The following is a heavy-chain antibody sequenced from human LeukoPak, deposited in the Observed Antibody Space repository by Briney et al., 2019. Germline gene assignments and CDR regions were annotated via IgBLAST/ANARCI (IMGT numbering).Heavy chain of an antibody. V-gene: IGHV1-2*02. Sequence: ASVKVSCKASVYTFTGYYMHWVRQAPGQGLEWMGWINPNSGGTNYAQKFRGRVTMTRDTSISTAYMELSRLSSDDTAVYYCARGTAAGVSSPNYWGQGTLVTVSS. J-gene: IGHJ4*02. CDR2: INPNSGGT. CDR3: ARGTAAGVSSPNY. D-gene: IGHD6-25*01. CDR1: VYTFTGYY.